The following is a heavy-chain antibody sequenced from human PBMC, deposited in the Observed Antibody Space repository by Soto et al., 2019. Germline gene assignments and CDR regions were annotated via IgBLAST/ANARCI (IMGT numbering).Heavy chain of an antibody. Sequence: QGQLAQSGAEVKKPGSSVKVSCKASGGTFSSYAISWVRQAPGQGLEWMGGTIRMFGTANYAQKFQGRLTITAEDSTSTTYIELSSLRSEDTAVYYCARKALPTIWSSTSCDRGADYFDYWGQGTLVTVSS. CDR3: ARKALPTIWSSTSCDRGADYFDY. D-gene: IGHD2-2*02. V-gene: IGHV1-69*01. CDR1: GGTFSSYA. J-gene: IGHJ4*02. CDR2: TIRMFGTA.